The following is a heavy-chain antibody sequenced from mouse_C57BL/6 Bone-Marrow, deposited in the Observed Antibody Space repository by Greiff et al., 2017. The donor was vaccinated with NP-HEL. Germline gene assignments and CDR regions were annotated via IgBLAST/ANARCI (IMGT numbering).Heavy chain of an antibody. V-gene: IGHV6-3*01. D-gene: IGHD2-2*01. J-gene: IGHJ4*01. CDR3: TGSLRGYDGRPYYYAMDY. Sequence: VQLKESGGGLVQPGGSMKLSCVASGFTFSNYWMNWVRQSPEKGLEWVAQIRLKSDNYATHYAESVKGRFTISRAASKSSVYLQMNNLRAEDTGIYYCTGSLRGYDGRPYYYAMDYWGQGTSLTVSS. CDR2: IRLKSDNYAT. CDR1: GFTFSNYW.